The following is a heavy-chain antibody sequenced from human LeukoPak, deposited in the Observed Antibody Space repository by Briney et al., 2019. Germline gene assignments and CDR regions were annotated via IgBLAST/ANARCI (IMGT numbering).Heavy chain of an antibody. CDR2: INHSGST. J-gene: IGHJ4*02. Sequence: SETLSLTCAVYGGSFSGYYWSWIRQPPGKGLEWIGEINHSGSTNYNPPLKSRVTISVDTSKNQFSLKLSSVTAADTAVYYCARVGRKVVASYWGQGTLVTVSS. CDR3: ARVGRKVVASY. D-gene: IGHD2-15*01. V-gene: IGHV4-34*01. CDR1: GGSFSGYY.